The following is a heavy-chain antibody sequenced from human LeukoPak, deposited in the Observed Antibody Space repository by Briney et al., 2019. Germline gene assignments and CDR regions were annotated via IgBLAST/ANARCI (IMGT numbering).Heavy chain of an antibody. Sequence: GGSLRLSCAASGFTFSSYAMSWVRQAPGKGLECVSSIDGSIGSTYYADSVKGRFTISRDNAKSTVYLQMNSLRGEDTAVYYCVNFWSGPDAVYWGQGTLVTVSS. CDR2: IDGSIGST. V-gene: IGHV3-23*01. J-gene: IGHJ4*02. CDR3: VNFWSGPDAVY. D-gene: IGHD3-3*01. CDR1: GFTFSSYA.